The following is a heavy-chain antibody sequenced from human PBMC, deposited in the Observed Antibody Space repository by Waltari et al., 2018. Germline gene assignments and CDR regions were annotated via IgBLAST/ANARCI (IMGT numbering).Heavy chain of an antibody. CDR3: ATTARYSSARFES. CDR1: GLHFMHYD. D-gene: IGHD5-18*01. CDR2: ISGSGTTV. J-gene: IGHJ4*02. V-gene: IGHV3-48*03. Sequence: DVQLVESGGVLVRPEGSLRLSCAASGLHFMHYDMSWIRRAPGKGLEWISFISGSGTTVFYADSVKGRFTISRDNGQNSLFLQMSSLRTEDTAVYYCATTARYSSARFESWGRGTLVTVSS.